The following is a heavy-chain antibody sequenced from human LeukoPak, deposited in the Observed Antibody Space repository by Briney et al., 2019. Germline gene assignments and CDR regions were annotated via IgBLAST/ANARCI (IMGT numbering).Heavy chain of an antibody. CDR2: INPNSGGT. CDR3: AITVAAAGLSEYYGMDV. CDR1: GYTFTGYY. J-gene: IGHJ6*02. Sequence: ASVKVSCKASGYTFTGYYMHWVRQAPGQGLEWMGWINPNSGGTNYAQKFQGWVTMTRDTSISTAYMELSRLRSDDTAVYYCAITVAAAGLSEYYGMDVWGQGTTVTVSS. V-gene: IGHV1-2*04. D-gene: IGHD6-13*01.